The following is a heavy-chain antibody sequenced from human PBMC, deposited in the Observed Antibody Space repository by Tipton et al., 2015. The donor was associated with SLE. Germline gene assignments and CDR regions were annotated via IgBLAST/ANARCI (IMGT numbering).Heavy chain of an antibody. J-gene: IGHJ4*02. CDR2: ISGSGGST. CDR3: ARDSGSFGFDY. V-gene: IGHV3-23*01. D-gene: IGHD1-26*01. Sequence: GSLRLSCAASGFTFSSYAMSWVRQAPGKGLEWVSAISGSGGSTYYADSVKGRFTISRENAKNSLYLQMNSLRAGDTAVYYCARDSGSFGFDYWGQGTLVTVSS. CDR1: GFTFSSYA.